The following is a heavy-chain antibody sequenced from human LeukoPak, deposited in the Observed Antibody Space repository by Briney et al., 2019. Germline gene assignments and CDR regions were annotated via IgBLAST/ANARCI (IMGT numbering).Heavy chain of an antibody. CDR2: IIPIFGTA. J-gene: IGHJ3*02. CDR3: ARAREDIVVVPAAHDAFDI. V-gene: IGHV1-69*13. Sequence: ASVKVSCKASGGTFSSYAISWVRQAPGQGLEWMGGIIPIFGTANYAQKFQGRVTITADESTSTAYMELSSLRSEDTAVYYCARAREDIVVVPAAHDAFDIWGQGTMVTVSS. D-gene: IGHD2-2*01. CDR1: GGTFSSYA.